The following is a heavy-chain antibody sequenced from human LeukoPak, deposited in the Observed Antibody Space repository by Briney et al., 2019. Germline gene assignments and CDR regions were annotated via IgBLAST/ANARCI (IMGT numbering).Heavy chain of an antibody. CDR1: GFTFSSYG. Sequence: GGSLRLSCAASGFTFSSYGMHWVRQAPGKGLEWVAVISYDGSNKYYADSVKGRFTISRDNSKNTLYLQVNSLRAEDTAVYYCAKAKDIVVVVAATLDYWGQGTLVTVSS. D-gene: IGHD2-15*01. V-gene: IGHV3-30*18. CDR3: AKAKDIVVVVAATLDY. CDR2: ISYDGSNK. J-gene: IGHJ4*02.